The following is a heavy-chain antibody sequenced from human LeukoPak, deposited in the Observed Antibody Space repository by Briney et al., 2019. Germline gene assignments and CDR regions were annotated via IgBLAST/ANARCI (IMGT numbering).Heavy chain of an antibody. CDR1: GYTFTGYY. V-gene: IGHV1-2*02. D-gene: IGHD3-3*01. CDR3: ARARITIFGVVPNWFDP. CDR2: INPNSGDT. Sequence: ASVKVSCKASGYTFTGYYMHWVRQAPGQGLEWMGWINPNSGDTNYVQKFQGRVTMTRDTSISTAYMELSRLRSDDTAVYYCARARITIFGVVPNWFDPWGQGTLVIVSS. J-gene: IGHJ5*02.